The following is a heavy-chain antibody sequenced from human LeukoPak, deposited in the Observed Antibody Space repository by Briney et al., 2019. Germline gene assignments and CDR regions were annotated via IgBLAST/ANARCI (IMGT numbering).Heavy chain of an antibody. Sequence: SETLSLTCTVSGGSISSYYWSWIRQPPGKGLEWIGYIYYSGSTNYNPSLKSRVTISVDTSKNQFSLKLSPVTAADTAVYYCARADTAMAPNFDYWGQGTLVTVSS. D-gene: IGHD5-18*01. J-gene: IGHJ4*02. CDR3: ARADTAMAPNFDY. CDR1: GGSISSYY. V-gene: IGHV4-59*01. CDR2: IYYSGST.